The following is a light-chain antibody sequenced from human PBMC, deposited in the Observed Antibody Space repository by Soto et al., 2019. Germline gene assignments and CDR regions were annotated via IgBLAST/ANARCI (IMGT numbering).Light chain of an antibody. J-gene: IGKJ1*01. CDR3: QQYYISWT. CDR1: QSVLYSSNNKNY. V-gene: IGKV4-1*01. CDR2: WAS. Sequence: DIVMTQSPDSLAVSLGERATINCKSSQSVLYSSNNKNYLAWYQQKPGQPPKLLIYWASTRESGVPDRFSGSGSGTDFTLTISSLQAEDVAVYYCQQYYISWTFGQGTKVDIK.